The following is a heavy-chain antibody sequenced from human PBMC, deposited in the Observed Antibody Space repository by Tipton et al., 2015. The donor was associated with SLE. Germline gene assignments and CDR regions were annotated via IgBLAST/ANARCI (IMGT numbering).Heavy chain of an antibody. Sequence: PGLVKPSETLSLTCAVYGGSFSGYYWSWIRQPAGKGLEWIGYIYTSGSTKYNPSLKSRVTISVDTSKNQFSLKLSSVTAADTAVYYCASSYDFWSGYFDYWGQGTLVTVSS. V-gene: IGHV4-4*09. D-gene: IGHD3-3*01. CDR3: ASSYDFWSGYFDY. J-gene: IGHJ4*02. CDR2: IYTSGST. CDR1: GGSFSGYY.